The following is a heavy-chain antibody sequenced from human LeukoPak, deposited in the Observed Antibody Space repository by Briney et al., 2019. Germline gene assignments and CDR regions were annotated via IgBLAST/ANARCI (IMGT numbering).Heavy chain of an antibody. D-gene: IGHD1-26*01. CDR1: GGSISGSY. Sequence: SETLSLTCTVSGGSISGSYWSWIRQPPGKGLDWIGYIYYSGSTNYNPSLKSRVTISVDRSKNQFSLKLDSVTAADTAVYYCARDSASYSRDFDYWGQGTLVTVSS. V-gene: IGHV4-59*12. CDR3: ARDSASYSRDFDY. CDR2: IYYSGST. J-gene: IGHJ4*02.